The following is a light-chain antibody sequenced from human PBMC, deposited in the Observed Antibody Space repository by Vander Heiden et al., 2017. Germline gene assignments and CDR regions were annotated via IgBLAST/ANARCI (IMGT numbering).Light chain of an antibody. CDR1: SSDVGGYNY. CDR2: DGS. V-gene: IGLV2-14*01. CDR3: SSYTSSSTRV. J-gene: IGLJ2*01. Sequence: QSALTQPASVSGSPGQSITISCTGTSSDVGGYNYVSWYQQHPGKAPKLMSYDGSKRTSGVSNRFSGSKSGNTASLTISGLQAEDEADYYCSSYTSSSTRVFGGGTKLTVL.